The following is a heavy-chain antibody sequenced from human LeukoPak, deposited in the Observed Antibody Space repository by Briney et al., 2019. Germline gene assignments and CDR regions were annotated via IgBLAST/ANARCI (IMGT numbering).Heavy chain of an antibody. Sequence: GGSLRLSCAASGFTFDDYAMHWVRQAPGRGLEWVAVISYHGSSQYYADSVKGRFTISRDTLKNTVFLQMFSLRPEDTGFYYCARAGPNDHRFDYWGQGTLITVSS. CDR3: ARAGPNDHRFDY. J-gene: IGHJ4*02. V-gene: IGHV3-30*03. D-gene: IGHD1-1*01. CDR2: ISYHGSSQ. CDR1: GFTFDDYA.